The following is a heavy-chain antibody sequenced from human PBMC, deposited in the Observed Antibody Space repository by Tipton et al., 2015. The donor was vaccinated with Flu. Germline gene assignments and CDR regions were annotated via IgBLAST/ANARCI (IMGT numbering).Heavy chain of an antibody. CDR2: LSYSGST. V-gene: IGHV4-59*05. Sequence: TLSLTCTVSGGSVNSYFWSWIRQPPGKGLEWIGGLSYSGSTYYNPSLKSRVATSVDTSTNQFFLKLSSVTATDTAVYYCARLSYYDVDLKNFYFDYWGQGTLVSVSS. CDR1: GGSVNSYF. D-gene: IGHD3-10*02. CDR3: ARLSYYDVDLKNFYFDY. J-gene: IGHJ4*02.